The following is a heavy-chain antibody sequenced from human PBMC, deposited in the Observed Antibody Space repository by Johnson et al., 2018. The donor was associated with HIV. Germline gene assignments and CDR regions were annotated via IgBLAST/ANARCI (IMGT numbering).Heavy chain of an antibody. Sequence: QVQLVESGGGVVQPGGSLRLSCETSGFTFSSYDMHWVRQAPGKGLEWVAFIRYDGTNKHFADSVKGRFTISRDNSKNSLYLQMNSLRAGDTAVYYCARVAVAGTYAFDIWGEGTMVTVSS. CDR2: IRYDGTNK. CDR3: ARVAVAGTYAFDI. CDR1: GFTFSSYD. J-gene: IGHJ3*02. V-gene: IGHV3-30*02. D-gene: IGHD6-19*01.